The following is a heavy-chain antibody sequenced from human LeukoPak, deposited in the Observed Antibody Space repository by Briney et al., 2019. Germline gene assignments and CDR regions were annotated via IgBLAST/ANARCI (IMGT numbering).Heavy chain of an antibody. V-gene: IGHV3-7*01. CDR2: IKQDGSET. J-gene: IGHJ3*02. Sequence: GGSLRLSCAASGFTFSSYWMSWVRQAPGKGPEWVANIKQDGSETYYMDSMKGRFTISRDNAKNSLYLQMNSLRAEDTAVYYCARAPLSRYCSGSNCYSRVGTSDIWGQGTMVTVSS. D-gene: IGHD2-15*01. CDR1: GFTFSSYW. CDR3: ARAPLSRYCSGSNCYSRVGTSDI.